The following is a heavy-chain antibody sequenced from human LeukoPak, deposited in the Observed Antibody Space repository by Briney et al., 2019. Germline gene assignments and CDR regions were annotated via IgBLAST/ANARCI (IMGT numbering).Heavy chain of an antibody. CDR2: ISSNGGST. CDR1: GFTFSSYS. V-gene: IGHV3-64*01. J-gene: IGHJ4*02. D-gene: IGHD2-2*01. CDR3: ALGYCSSTSCAFDY. Sequence: GGSLRLSCAASGFTFSSYSMNWVRQAPGKGLEYVSAISSNGGSTYYANSVKGRFTISRDNSKNTLYLQMGSLRAEDMAVYYCALGYCSSTSCAFDYWGQGTLVTVSS.